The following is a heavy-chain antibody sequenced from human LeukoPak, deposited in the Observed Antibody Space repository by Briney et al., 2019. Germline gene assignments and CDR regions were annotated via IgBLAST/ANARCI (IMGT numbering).Heavy chain of an antibody. D-gene: IGHD6-19*01. CDR3: GAAVDGIDY. Sequence: MTSETLSLTCTVSDGSVSSSSYYWSWIRQPPGKGLEWIGCIYYSGSTNYNPSLKSRVTISLDTSKNQFSLKLSSVTAADTAVYYCGAAVDGIDYWGQGTLVTVSS. V-gene: IGHV4-61*01. J-gene: IGHJ4*02. CDR2: IYYSGST. CDR1: DGSVSSSSYY.